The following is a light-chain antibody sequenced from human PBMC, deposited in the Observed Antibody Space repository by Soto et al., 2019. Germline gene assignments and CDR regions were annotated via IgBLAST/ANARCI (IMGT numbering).Light chain of an antibody. J-gene: IGKJ5*01. CDR2: GAS. CDR1: QIVSNDF. CDR3: QLFGCLTFP. V-gene: IGKV3-20*01. Sequence: VFTPSPELLSLSRGARATLSCRAIQIVSNDFLAWYQQKPGQAPRLLIYGASTRATGIPDRFSGSGSGTHFTLTISCLEPGDFAVYCCQLFGCLTFPFGQVALLAIK.